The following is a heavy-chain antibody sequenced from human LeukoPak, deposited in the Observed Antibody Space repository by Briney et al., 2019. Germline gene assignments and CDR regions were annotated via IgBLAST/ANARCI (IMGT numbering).Heavy chain of an antibody. D-gene: IGHD3-22*01. CDR1: VGTFSSYA. CDR3: ARDVVITKSCDY. CDR2: IIPIFGTA. Sequence: SVRVSCKASVGTFSSYAISWVRQAPGQGLEWMGRIIPIFGTANYAQKFQGRGTITTDESTSTAYMELSSLRSEDTAVYYCARDVVITKSCDYWGQGTLVTVSS. V-gene: IGHV1-69*05. J-gene: IGHJ4*02.